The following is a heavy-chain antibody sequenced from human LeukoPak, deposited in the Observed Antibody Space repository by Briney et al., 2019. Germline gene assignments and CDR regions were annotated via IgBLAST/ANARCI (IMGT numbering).Heavy chain of an antibody. CDR2: INPNSGGT. Sequence: ASVKVSCKASGYTFTGYYMHWVRQAPGQGLEWMGWINPNSGGTNYAQKFQGRVTMTRDTSISTAYMELSRLRSDDTAVYYCARVSTPKVSDITMVRGVIPYDAFDIWGQGTMVTVSS. J-gene: IGHJ3*02. CDR3: ARVSTPKVSDITMVRGVIPYDAFDI. CDR1: GYTFTGYY. V-gene: IGHV1-2*02. D-gene: IGHD3-10*01.